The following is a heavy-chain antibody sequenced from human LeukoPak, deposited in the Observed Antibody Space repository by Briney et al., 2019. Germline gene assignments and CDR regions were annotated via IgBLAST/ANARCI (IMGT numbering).Heavy chain of an antibody. D-gene: IGHD2-21*01. J-gene: IGHJ4*02. CDR2: IRYDGSNR. V-gene: IGHV3-30*02. CDR1: GFTFSSYG. CDR3: AKDYRLGGDYLDY. Sequence: PGGSLRLSCAASGFTFSSYGMHWVRQAPGKGLEWVAFIRYDGSNRYYADSVKGRFTISRDNSKNTLYLQMNSLRAEDTAVYYCAKDYRLGGDYLDYWGQGTLVTVSS.